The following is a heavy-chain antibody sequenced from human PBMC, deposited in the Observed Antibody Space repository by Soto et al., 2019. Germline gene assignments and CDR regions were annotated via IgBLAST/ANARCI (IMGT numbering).Heavy chain of an antibody. V-gene: IGHV1-69*08. CDR2: IIPILGIA. CDR3: ARDPPNNCSSTSCYGAYYYYMDV. D-gene: IGHD2-2*01. CDR1: GGTFSSYT. J-gene: IGHJ6*03. Sequence: QVQLVQSGAEVKKPGSSVKVSCKASGGTFSSYTISWVRQAPGQGLEWMGRIIPILGIANYAQKFQGRVTITADKSTSTAYMELSSLRSEDTAVYYCARDPPNNCSSTSCYGAYYYYMDVWGKGTQVTVSS.